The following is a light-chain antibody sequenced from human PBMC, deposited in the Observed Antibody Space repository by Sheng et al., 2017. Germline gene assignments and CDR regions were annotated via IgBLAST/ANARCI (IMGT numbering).Light chain of an antibody. CDR2: DAS. CDR1: QSVRTY. V-gene: IGKV3-11*01. CDR3: QQYNNWPRT. Sequence: EIVLTQSPDTLSLSPGERATLSCRARQSVRTYLAWYQQKPGQAPRLLIYDASNRATGIPARFSGSGSGTDFTLTISSLEPEDFAVYYCQQYNNWPRTFGQGTKVEIK. J-gene: IGKJ1*01.